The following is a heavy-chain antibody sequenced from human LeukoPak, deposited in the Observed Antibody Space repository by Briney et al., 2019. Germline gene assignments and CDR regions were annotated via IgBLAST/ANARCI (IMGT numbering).Heavy chain of an antibody. CDR2: ISGSGGST. D-gene: IGHD3-3*01. V-gene: IGHV3-23*01. CDR1: GFTFSSYA. J-gene: IGHJ3*02. Sequence: QPGGSLRLSCAASGFTFSSYAMSWVRQAPGKGLEWVSAISGSGGSTYYADSVKGRFTISRDNSKNTLYLQMNSLRAEDTAVYYCAKYLGFYDFWSGYAFDIWGQGTMVTVSS. CDR3: AKYLGFYDFWSGYAFDI.